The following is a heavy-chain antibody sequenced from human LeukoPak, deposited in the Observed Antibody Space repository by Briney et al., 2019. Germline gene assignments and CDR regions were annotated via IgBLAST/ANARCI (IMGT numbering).Heavy chain of an antibody. D-gene: IGHD6-19*01. J-gene: IGHJ4*02. Sequence: EGSLRLSCAASGFTFSSYWMSWVRQAPGKGLEWVANIKQDGSEKYYVDSVKGRFTISRDNAKNSLYLQMNSLRAEDTAVYYCARDTIAVAGSYPYYFDYWGQGTLVTVSS. V-gene: IGHV3-7*01. CDR3: ARDTIAVAGSYPYYFDY. CDR1: GFTFSSYW. CDR2: IKQDGSEK.